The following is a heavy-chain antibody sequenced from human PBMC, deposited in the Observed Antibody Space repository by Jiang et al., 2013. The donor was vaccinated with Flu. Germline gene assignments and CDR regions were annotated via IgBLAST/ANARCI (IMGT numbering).Heavy chain of an antibody. Sequence: SGAEVKKPGASVKVSCKASGYTFTSYDINWVRQATGQGLEWMGWMNPNSGNTGYAQKFQGRVTMTRNTSISTAYMELSSLRSEDTAVYYCARGPLRYFDWLFPSHIVVVVAATNWGQGTLVTVSS. D-gene: IGHD2-15*01. CDR1: GYTFTSYD. J-gene: IGHJ4*02. V-gene: IGHV1-8*01. CDR3: ARGPLRYFDWLFPSHIVVVVAATN. CDR2: MNPNSGNT.